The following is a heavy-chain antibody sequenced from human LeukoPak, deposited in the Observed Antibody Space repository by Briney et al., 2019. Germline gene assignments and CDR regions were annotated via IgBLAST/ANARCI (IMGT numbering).Heavy chain of an antibody. CDR1: GGTFSSYA. Sequence: SVKVSCKASGGTFSSYAISWVRQAPGQGREWMGGIIPIFGTANYAQKFQGRVTITTDESTSTAYMELSSLRSEDTAVYYCARGPDYTLTTFYYYYYMDVWGKGTTVTVSS. CDR3: ARGPDYTLTTFYYYYYMDV. V-gene: IGHV1-69*05. D-gene: IGHD2-2*02. J-gene: IGHJ6*03. CDR2: IIPIFGTA.